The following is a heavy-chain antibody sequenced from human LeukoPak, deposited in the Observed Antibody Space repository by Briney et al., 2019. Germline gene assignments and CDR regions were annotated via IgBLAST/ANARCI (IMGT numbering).Heavy chain of an antibody. V-gene: IGHV3-48*03. J-gene: IGHJ6*04. CDR1: GFTFSSYE. D-gene: IGHD5-12*01. CDR2: ISSSGSTI. CDR3: ASPISGYALYYGMDV. Sequence: GGSLRLSCAASGFTFSSYEMNWVRQAPGKGLEWVSYISSSGSTIYYADSVKGRLTISRDNAKNSLYLQMNSLRAEDTAVYYCASPISGYALYYGMDVWGKGTTVTVSS.